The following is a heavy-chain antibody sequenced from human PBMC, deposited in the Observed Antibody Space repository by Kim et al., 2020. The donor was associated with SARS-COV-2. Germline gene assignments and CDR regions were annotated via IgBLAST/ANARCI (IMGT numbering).Heavy chain of an antibody. Sequence: GESLKISCKASGYSFTSHWISWVRQLPGKGLEWLGRIDPSDSDTKYSPSFQGHVTISVDKSVSTAYLQWSSLRASDTAMYYCARQGGTYGDYDDWGQGTLVTVSS. D-gene: IGHD4-17*01. V-gene: IGHV5-10-1*01. CDR1: GYSFTSHW. J-gene: IGHJ4*02. CDR2: IDPSDSDT. CDR3: ARQGGTYGDYDD.